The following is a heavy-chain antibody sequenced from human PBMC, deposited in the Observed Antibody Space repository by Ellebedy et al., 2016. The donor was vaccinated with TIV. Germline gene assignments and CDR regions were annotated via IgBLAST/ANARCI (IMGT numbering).Heavy chain of an antibody. CDR2: IKQDGSEK. D-gene: IGHD6-13*01. Sequence: PGGSLRLSCAASGFTFSSYWMSWVRQAPGKGLEWVANIKQDGSEKYYVDSVKGRFTISRDNAENSLYLQMNSLRAEDTAVYYCASSYSSSWSSYYYGMDVWGQGTTVTVSS. V-gene: IGHV3-7*03. CDR3: ASSYSSSWSSYYYGMDV. CDR1: GFTFSSYW. J-gene: IGHJ6*02.